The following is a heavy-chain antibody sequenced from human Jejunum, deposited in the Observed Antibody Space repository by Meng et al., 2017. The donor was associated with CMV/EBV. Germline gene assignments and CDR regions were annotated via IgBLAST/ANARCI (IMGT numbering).Heavy chain of an antibody. D-gene: IGHD1-26*01. J-gene: IGHJ5*02. CDR1: AGSISGYY. CDR3: ARESGSYYWFDP. Sequence: QVPLQEWGQGLVKSSATLCLTCVVSAGSISGYYWSWIRQPAGKGLEWIGRIYTSGSTHYNPSLKSRLTMSVDLSHNQISLKLRSVTAADTAVYYCARESGSYYWFDPWGQGTLVTVSS. V-gene: IGHV4-4*07. CDR2: IYTSGST.